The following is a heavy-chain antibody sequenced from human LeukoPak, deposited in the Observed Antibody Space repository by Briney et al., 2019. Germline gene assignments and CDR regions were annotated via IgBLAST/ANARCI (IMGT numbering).Heavy chain of an antibody. CDR3: ARATYDSSGITTCWFDP. D-gene: IGHD3-22*01. V-gene: IGHV4-59*01. CDR1: GGSISSYC. Sequence: SETLSLTCTVSGGSISSYCWSWIRQPPGKGLEWIGYIYYSGSTNYNPSLKSRVTISVDTSKNQFSLKLSSVTAADTAVYYCARATYDSSGITTCWFDPWGQGTLVTVSS. J-gene: IGHJ5*02. CDR2: IYYSGST.